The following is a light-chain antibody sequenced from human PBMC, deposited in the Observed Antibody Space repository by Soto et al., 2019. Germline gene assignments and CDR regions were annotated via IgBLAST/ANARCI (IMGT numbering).Light chain of an antibody. CDR1: QIVSNNY. Sequence: EIVLTQSPGTLSLSPGERATLSCRASQIVSNNYLAWYQQKPGRAPRLLIYGASTRATGIPDRFSASGSGTDFTLNIARLEPEDFAVYNCQQYCSSPPTFGQGTRVDIK. J-gene: IGKJ5*01. V-gene: IGKV3-20*01. CDR3: QQYCSSPPT. CDR2: GAS.